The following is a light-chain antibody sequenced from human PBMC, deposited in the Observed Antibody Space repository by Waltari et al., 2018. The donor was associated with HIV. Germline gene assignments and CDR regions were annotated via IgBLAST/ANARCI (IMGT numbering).Light chain of an antibody. Sequence: QSALTQPASVSGSPGQSITISCTGTSSDIGTYNLVSWYQHHPGKAPKPIIYEVTKRPSGVSKRFSGSKSGNAASLTISGLQAEDEADYYCCSYAGSSTPYVFGTGTKVTVL. CDR2: EVT. CDR1: SSDIGTYNL. CDR3: CSYAGSSTPYV. V-gene: IGLV2-23*02. J-gene: IGLJ1*01.